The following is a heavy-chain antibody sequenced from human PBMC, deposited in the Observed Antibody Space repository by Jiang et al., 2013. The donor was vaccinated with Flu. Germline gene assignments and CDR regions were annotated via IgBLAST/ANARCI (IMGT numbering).Heavy chain of an antibody. D-gene: IGHD3-9*01. Sequence: VQLLESGGGLVQPGGSLRLSCAASGFTFSSYSMNWVRQAPGKGLEWVSYISSSSSTIYYADSVKGRFTISRDNAKNSLYLQMNSLRAEDTAVYYCATYYDILTGYYSDYWGQGTLVTVSS. J-gene: IGHJ4*02. CDR1: GFTFSSYS. CDR3: ATYYDILTGYYSDY. V-gene: IGHV3-48*01. CDR2: ISSSSSTI.